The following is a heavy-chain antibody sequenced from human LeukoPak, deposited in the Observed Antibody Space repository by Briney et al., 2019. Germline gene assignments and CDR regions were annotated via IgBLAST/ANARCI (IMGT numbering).Heavy chain of an antibody. CDR1: GFTFRSYR. J-gene: IGHJ4*02. CDR2: IKQGESER. V-gene: IGHV3-7*01. Sequence: PGGSLGLSCAASGFTFRSYRMNWVRQAPGKGLEWVASIKQGESERYYVDSVNGRFTISRDNAKNSLYLQMNSLRAEDTAVYYCAREVNWRFDYWGQGTLVTVSS. D-gene: IGHD1-1*01. CDR3: AREVNWRFDY.